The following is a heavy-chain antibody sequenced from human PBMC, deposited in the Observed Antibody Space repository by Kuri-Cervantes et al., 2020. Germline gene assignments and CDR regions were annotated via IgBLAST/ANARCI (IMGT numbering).Heavy chain of an antibody. CDR3: AKLPGEQLVSRYYSYYMDV. D-gene: IGHD6-6*01. CDR1: GFSVNMKY. CDR2: IYRSGST. J-gene: IGHJ6*03. Sequence: GGSLRLSCVASGFSVNMKYMSWIRQAPGKGLEWVSIIYRSGSTYYADPVKGRFTISRDNDKNSLYLQMDGLRAEDTAFYYCAKLPGEQLVSRYYSYYMDVWGKGTTVTVSS. V-gene: IGHV3-53*01.